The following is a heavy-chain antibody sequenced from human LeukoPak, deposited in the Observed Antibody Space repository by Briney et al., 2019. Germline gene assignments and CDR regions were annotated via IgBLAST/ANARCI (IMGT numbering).Heavy chain of an antibody. CDR1: GFTFSSYA. D-gene: IGHD3-10*01. Sequence: GGSLRLSCAASGFTFSSYAMSWVRQAPGKGLEWVSAISGSGGSTFYADSVKGRFTISRDSSKNTLYLQMNSLRAEDTAVYYCAKGLPGTYYYMDVWGKGTTVTVSS. CDR2: ISGSGGST. J-gene: IGHJ6*03. V-gene: IGHV3-23*01. CDR3: AKGLPGTYYYMDV.